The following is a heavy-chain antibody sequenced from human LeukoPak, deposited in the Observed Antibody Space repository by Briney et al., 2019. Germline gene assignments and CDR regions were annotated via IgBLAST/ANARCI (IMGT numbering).Heavy chain of an antibody. CDR3: ASSSLRGYYDSSGYYSLYYFDY. Sequence: SVTVSCKASGGTFSSYAISWVRQAPGQGLEWMGGIIPIFGTANYAQKFQGRVTITTDESTSTAYMELSSLRSEDTAVYYCASSSLRGYYDSSGYYSLYYFDYWGQGTLVTVSS. D-gene: IGHD3-22*01. V-gene: IGHV1-69*05. CDR2: IIPIFGTA. CDR1: GGTFSSYA. J-gene: IGHJ4*02.